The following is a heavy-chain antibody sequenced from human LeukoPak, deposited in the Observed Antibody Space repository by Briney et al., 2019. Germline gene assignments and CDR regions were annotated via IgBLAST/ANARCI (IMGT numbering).Heavy chain of an antibody. J-gene: IGHJ5*01. V-gene: IGHV1-2*06. CDR3: ARAGGTYYYESSGYYYHNWFDS. CDR2: INSYSGCT. CDR1: GYRFSDYY. D-gene: IGHD3-22*01. Sequence: ASVRVSCKASGYRFSDYYMHWVRRAPGQGLEWMGRINSYSGCTGFAEKFRGRVTMTRDTSISTAYMELSRLTSDDTAVYYCARAGGTYYYESSGYYYHNWFDSWGQGTLV.